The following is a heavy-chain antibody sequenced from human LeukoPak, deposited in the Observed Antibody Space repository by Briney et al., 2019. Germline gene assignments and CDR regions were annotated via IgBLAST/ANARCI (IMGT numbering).Heavy chain of an antibody. Sequence: ASVKVSCKASGDSFTTYHIHWVRQAPGQGLEWMGIIKDSGTTIYPQKFQGRVTMTRDTSTSTVYMEVSSLRSEDTAVYYCARESPHTFYFDCWGQGTLVTVSS. V-gene: IGHV1-46*01. D-gene: IGHD3-16*01. CDR3: ARESPHTFYFDC. CDR1: GDSFTTYH. J-gene: IGHJ4*02. CDR2: IKDSGTT.